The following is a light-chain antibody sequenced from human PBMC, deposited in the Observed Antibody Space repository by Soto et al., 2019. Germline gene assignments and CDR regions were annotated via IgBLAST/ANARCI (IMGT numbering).Light chain of an antibody. J-gene: IGKJ1*01. CDR2: GAS. V-gene: IGKV3-15*01. Sequence: EIVMTQSPATLSVSPGERATLSCRASQSVSSNLAWYQQKPGQAPRLLIYGASTRATGIPARFSGSGSGTEFTLTISSLQSEDFAVYYFHQYGSSPATIGQGTKVDIK. CDR3: HQYGSSPAT. CDR1: QSVSSN.